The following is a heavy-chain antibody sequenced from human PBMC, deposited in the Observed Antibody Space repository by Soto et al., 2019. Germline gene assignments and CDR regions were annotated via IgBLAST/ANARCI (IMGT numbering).Heavy chain of an antibody. Sequence: QVQLVQSGAEVKKPGSSVKVSCKASGGTFSSYAISWVRQAPGQGLEWMGGIIPIFGTANYAQKFQGRVTITADESTSTAYMELSSLRSEETAVYYCARDRSVVVAATHYYYYGMDVWGQGTTVTVSS. J-gene: IGHJ6*02. CDR1: GGTFSSYA. V-gene: IGHV1-69*01. D-gene: IGHD2-15*01. CDR2: IIPIFGTA. CDR3: ARDRSVVVAATHYYYYGMDV.